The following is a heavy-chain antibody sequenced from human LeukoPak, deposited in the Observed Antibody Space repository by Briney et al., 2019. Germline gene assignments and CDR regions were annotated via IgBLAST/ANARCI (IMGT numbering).Heavy chain of an antibody. D-gene: IGHD3-22*01. Sequence: PGGSLRLSCAASGFTFDDYAMHWVRQAPGKGLEWVSLISGDGGSTYYADSVKGRFTISRDNSKNSLYLQMNSLRTEDTALYYCAKDRVSVYYYDSSGYYYFDYWGQGTLVTVSS. CDR1: GFTFDDYA. CDR3: AKDRVSVYYYDSSGYYYFDY. CDR2: ISGDGGST. V-gene: IGHV3-43*02. J-gene: IGHJ4*02.